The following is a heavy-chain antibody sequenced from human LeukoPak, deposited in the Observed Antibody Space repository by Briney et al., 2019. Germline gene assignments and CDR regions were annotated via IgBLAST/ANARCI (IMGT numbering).Heavy chain of an antibody. V-gene: IGHV3-33*01. CDR1: GFTFSSYG. Sequence: PGGSLRLSCAASGFTFSSYGMHWVRQAPGKGLEWVAVIWYDGSNKYYADSVKGRFTISRDNAKNSLYLQMNSLRAEDTAVYYCARDHGEDYSYGMDVWGQGTTVTVSS. CDR3: ARDHGEDYSYGMDV. CDR2: IWYDGSNK. J-gene: IGHJ6*02. D-gene: IGHD4-17*01.